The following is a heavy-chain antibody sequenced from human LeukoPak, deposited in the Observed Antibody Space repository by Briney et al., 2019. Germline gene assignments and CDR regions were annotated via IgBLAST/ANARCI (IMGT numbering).Heavy chain of an antibody. Sequence: PGGSLRLSCAASGFPFSYYAMTWVRQAPGKGLEGVSGISRGSDSTYYADSVKGRFTISRDNSKKTLYLQMNSLRAEDTAVYYCAKDLAISGWHLDYWGQGTMVTASS. CDR1: GFPFSYYA. V-gene: IGHV3-23*01. CDR2: ISRGSDST. J-gene: IGHJ4*02. CDR3: AKDLAISGWHLDY. D-gene: IGHD6-19*01.